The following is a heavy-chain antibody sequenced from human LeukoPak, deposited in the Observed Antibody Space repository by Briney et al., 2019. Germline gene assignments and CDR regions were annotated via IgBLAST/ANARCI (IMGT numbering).Heavy chain of an antibody. D-gene: IGHD1-26*01. Sequence: SQTLSLTCTVSGGSISSGDYYWSWIRQPPGKGLEWIGYIYYSGSTYYNPSLKSRVTISVDTSKNQFSLKLSSVTAADTAVYYCARVGIVGAVDAFDIWGQGTMVTVSS. CDR2: IYYSGST. J-gene: IGHJ3*02. CDR1: GGSISSGDYY. CDR3: ARVGIVGAVDAFDI. V-gene: IGHV4-30-4*01.